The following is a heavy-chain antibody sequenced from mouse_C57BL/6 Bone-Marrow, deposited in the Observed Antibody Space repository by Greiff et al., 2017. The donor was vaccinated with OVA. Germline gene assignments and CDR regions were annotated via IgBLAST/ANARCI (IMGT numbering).Heavy chain of an antibody. CDR3: ARFPITTVVEVPY. Sequence: VQLQQSGPELVKPGASVKISCKASGYAFSSSWMNWVKQRPGKGLEWIGRIYPGDGDTNYNGKFKGKATLTADKSSSTAYMQLSSLTSEDSAVYFCARFPITTVVEVPYWGQGTLVTVSA. CDR1: GYAFSSSW. CDR2: IYPGDGDT. V-gene: IGHV1-82*01. D-gene: IGHD1-1*01. J-gene: IGHJ3*01.